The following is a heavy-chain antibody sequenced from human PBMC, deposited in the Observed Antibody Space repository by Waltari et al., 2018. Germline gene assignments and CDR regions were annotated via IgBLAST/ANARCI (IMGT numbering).Heavy chain of an antibody. J-gene: IGHJ3*02. V-gene: IGHV1-69*11. CDR1: AGTFRSSA. CDR2: NSPDLGRA. D-gene: IGHD2-2*02. CDR3: ARKYQLLYDAFDI. Sequence: QVQLVQSGAAVKKPGSSVKVSCKASAGTFRSSAIRWVRQAPGQGLEWLGGNSPDLGRANYAQKFQGRVTITADESTSTAYMELSSLRSEDTAVYYGARKYQLLYDAFDIWCQGTMVTVSS.